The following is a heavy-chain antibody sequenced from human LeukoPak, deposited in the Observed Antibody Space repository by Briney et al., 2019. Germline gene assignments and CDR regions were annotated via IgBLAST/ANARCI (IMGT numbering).Heavy chain of an antibody. CDR2: MNPNSGNT. D-gene: IGHD3-22*01. Sequence: GASVKVSCKASGYTFTSCDINWVRQATGQGLEWMGWMNPNSGNTAYAQKFQGRVTMTRNTSISTAYMELSSLRSEDTAVYYCARGPSESDLYYYDSSGLLATWFDPWGEGTLVTVSS. J-gene: IGHJ5*02. CDR3: ARGPSESDLYYYDSSGLLATWFDP. CDR1: GYTFTSCD. V-gene: IGHV1-8*01.